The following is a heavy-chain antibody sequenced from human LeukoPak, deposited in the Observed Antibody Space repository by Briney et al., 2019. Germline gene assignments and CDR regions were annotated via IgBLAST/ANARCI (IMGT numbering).Heavy chain of an antibody. J-gene: IGHJ4*02. D-gene: IGHD3-3*01. Sequence: GGSLRLSCAASGFTFSSYAMSWVRQAPGEGLEWLSAISGSGGSTYYADSVKGRFTISRDNSKNTLYLQMNSLRAEGTAVYHCAKDEYGDFWSGYYFDYWGQGTLVTVPS. V-gene: IGHV3-23*01. CDR3: AKDEYGDFWSGYYFDY. CDR2: ISGSGGST. CDR1: GFTFSSYA.